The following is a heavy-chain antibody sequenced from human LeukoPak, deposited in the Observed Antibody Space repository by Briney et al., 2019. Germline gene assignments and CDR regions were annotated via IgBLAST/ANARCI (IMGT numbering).Heavy chain of an antibody. CDR3: AKRTAGFGESEFDY. J-gene: IGHJ4*02. CDR2: ISGNGDTT. V-gene: IGHV3-23*01. D-gene: IGHD3-10*01. CDR1: GFTFSSYA. Sequence: GGSLRLSCAVYGFTFSSYAMTWVRQAPGKGLEWVSSISGNGDTTYYADSVKGRFTISRDNSKKTLYLQMNTLRAEDTALFYCAKRTAGFGESEFDYWGQGTLVIVSS.